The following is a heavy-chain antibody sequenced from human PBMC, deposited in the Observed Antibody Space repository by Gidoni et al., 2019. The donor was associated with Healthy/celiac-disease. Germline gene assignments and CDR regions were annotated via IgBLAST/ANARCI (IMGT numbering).Heavy chain of an antibody. J-gene: IGHJ4*02. CDR1: GASISSYY. CDR3: ARQARPTATFDY. CDR2: SYYSGST. V-gene: IGHV4-59*01. Sequence: QMQLQQSGPGLFTPSQTLSLICPLSGASISSYYWSWIRQPPGKGVGWIGYSYYSGSTNYNPSLKRRVTISVDTSKNQGSMKLSSVTAADTAVYYCARQARPTATFDYWGQGTLVTVSS.